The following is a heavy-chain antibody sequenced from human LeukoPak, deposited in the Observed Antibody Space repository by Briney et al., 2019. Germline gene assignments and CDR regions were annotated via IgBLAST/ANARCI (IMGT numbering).Heavy chain of an antibody. D-gene: IGHD5-12*01. Sequence: SVKVSCKASGGTFSSYAISWVRQAPGQGLEWMGGIIPIFGTANYAQKFQGRVTITADESTSTAYMELSSLRSEDTAVCYCARPGRGYSGYGYWGQGTLVTVSS. CDR3: ARPGRGYSGYGY. J-gene: IGHJ4*02. CDR1: GGTFSSYA. CDR2: IIPIFGTA. V-gene: IGHV1-69*13.